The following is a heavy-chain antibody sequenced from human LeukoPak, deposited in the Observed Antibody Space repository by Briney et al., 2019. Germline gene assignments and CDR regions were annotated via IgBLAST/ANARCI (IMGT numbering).Heavy chain of an antibody. V-gene: IGHV1-46*01. Sequence: ASVKVSCKVSGYTLTELSMHWVRQAPGQGLEWMGIINPSGGSTSYAQKFQGRVTMTRDTSTSTVYMELSSLRSEDTAVYYCARGESRDTIFGVVIRGSFDYWGQGTLVTVSS. D-gene: IGHD3-3*01. J-gene: IGHJ4*02. CDR3: ARGESRDTIFGVVIRGSFDY. CDR2: INPSGGST. CDR1: GYTLTELS.